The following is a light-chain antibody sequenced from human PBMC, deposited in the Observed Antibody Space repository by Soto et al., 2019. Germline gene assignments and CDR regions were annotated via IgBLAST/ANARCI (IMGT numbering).Light chain of an antibody. CDR2: DVS. CDR1: QSISGW. V-gene: IGKV1-5*01. Sequence: DIQMTQSPSTLSASVGDRVTITCRASQSISGWLAWYQHKPGKAPKLLIYDVSSLGSGVPSRFSGSGSGTEFTLTISSLQPDDFATYYCQQRNRWPPVTFGGGTRVEIK. CDR3: QQRNRWPPVT. J-gene: IGKJ4*01.